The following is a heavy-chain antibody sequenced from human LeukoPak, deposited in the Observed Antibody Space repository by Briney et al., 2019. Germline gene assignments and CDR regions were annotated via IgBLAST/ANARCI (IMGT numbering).Heavy chain of an antibody. J-gene: IGHJ4*02. CDR2: IYTSGST. Sequence: SETLSLTCTVSGGSISSYYWSWIRQPAGEGLEWIGRIYTSGSTNYNPSLKSRVTMSVDTSKNQFSLKLSSVTAADTAAYYCAREYCSSTSCYGFFDYWGQGTLVTVSS. CDR3: AREYCSSTSCYGFFDY. V-gene: IGHV4-4*07. CDR1: GGSISSYY. D-gene: IGHD2-2*01.